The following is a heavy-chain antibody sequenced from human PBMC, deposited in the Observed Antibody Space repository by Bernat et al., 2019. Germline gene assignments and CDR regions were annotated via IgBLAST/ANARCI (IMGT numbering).Heavy chain of an antibody. D-gene: IGHD3-16*02. Sequence: QVQLVESGGGVVQPGGSLRLSCAASGFTFNRYTMHWVRQAPGKGLEWVAFIRYDGSNKYYADSVKGRFTISRDNSKNTLYLQMNSLRAEDTAVYYCAKVGILGYTGFDYWGQGTLVTVSS. CDR3: AKVGILGYTGFDY. J-gene: IGHJ4*02. V-gene: IGHV3-30*02. CDR1: GFTFNRYT. CDR2: IRYDGSNK.